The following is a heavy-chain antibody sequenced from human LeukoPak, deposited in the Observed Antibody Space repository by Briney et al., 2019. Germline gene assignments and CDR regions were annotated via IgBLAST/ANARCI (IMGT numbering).Heavy chain of an antibody. CDR2: IYSGGST. V-gene: IGHV3-66*01. D-gene: IGHD3-22*01. CDR3: AKERTYYYDSSGDAFDI. CDR1: GFTVSSNY. Sequence: GGSLRLSCAASGFTVSSNYMSWVRQAPGKGLEWVSVIYSGGSTYYADSVKGRFTISRDNSKNTLYLQMNSLRAEDTAVYYCAKERTYYYDSSGDAFDIWGQGTMVTVSS. J-gene: IGHJ3*02.